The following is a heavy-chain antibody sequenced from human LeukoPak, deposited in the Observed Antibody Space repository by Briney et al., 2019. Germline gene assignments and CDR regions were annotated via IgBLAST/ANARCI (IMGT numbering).Heavy chain of an antibody. CDR1: GFTFSNHW. Sequence: PGGSLRLSCAASGFTFSNHWMHWVRQAPGKGLVWVSRINNDGSDTTYADAVKGRFSASRDNAKNTLCLQMNSLRPEDTAVYYCARGYFGPDYWGQGTLVTVSS. V-gene: IGHV3-74*01. J-gene: IGHJ4*02. CDR3: ARGYFGPDY. CDR2: INNDGSDT. D-gene: IGHD3-9*01.